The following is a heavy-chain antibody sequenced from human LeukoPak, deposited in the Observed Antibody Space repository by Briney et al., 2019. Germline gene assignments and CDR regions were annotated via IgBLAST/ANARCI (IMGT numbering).Heavy chain of an antibody. CDR3: AKDKSAMVRGVGDAFDI. Sequence: GGSLRLSCAASGFTFDDYAMYWVRQAPGKGLEWVSGISWNSGSTGYADSVKGRFTISRDNAKNSLYLQMSSLRAEDTALYYCAKDKSAMVRGVGDAFDIWGQGTMVTVSS. V-gene: IGHV3-9*01. CDR1: GFTFDDYA. D-gene: IGHD3-10*01. CDR2: ISWNSGST. J-gene: IGHJ3*02.